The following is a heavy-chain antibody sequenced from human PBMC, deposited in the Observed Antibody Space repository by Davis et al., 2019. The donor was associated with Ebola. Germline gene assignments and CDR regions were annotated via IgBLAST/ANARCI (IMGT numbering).Heavy chain of an antibody. V-gene: IGHV1-8*01. CDR1: GYTFTSYD. CDR2: MSPNSGNT. D-gene: IGHD4-17*01. Sequence: ASVKVSCKASGYTFTSYDINWVRQATGQGLEWMGWMSPNSGNTAYAQKFQGRVTMTRDTSTSTVYMELSSLRSEDTAVYYCARGDYGDYKGGAFDIWGQGTMVTVSS. CDR3: ARGDYGDYKGGAFDI. J-gene: IGHJ3*02.